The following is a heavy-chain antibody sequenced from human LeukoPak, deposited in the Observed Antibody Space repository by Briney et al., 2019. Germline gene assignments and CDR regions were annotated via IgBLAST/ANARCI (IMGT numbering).Heavy chain of an antibody. CDR1: GYTFISYG. V-gene: IGHV1-18*04. CDR3: ARVRGAGYMDV. CDR2: ISPHKDRS. J-gene: IGHJ6*03. D-gene: IGHD3-16*01. Sequence: ASVKVSCKASGYTFISYGINWVRQAPGQGLEWMAYISPHKDRSHYAQNFQGRVAMTTDTPTTTAYMELSSLRSDDTAIYYCARVRGAGYMDVWGNGTTVIISS.